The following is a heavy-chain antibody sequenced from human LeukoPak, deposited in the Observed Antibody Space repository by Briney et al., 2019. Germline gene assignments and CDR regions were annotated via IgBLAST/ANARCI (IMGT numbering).Heavy chain of an antibody. Sequence: GGSLRLSCAASGFTFSSYAMSWVRQAPGKGLEWVSAISGSGGSTYYADSVKGRFTISRDNSKNTLYLQMNSLRAEDTAVYYCAKGGYLDFWSGSRGRSYIDVWGKGTTVTVSS. CDR3: AKGGYLDFWSGSRGRSYIDV. J-gene: IGHJ6*03. D-gene: IGHD3-3*02. CDR1: GFTFSSYA. CDR2: ISGSGGST. V-gene: IGHV3-23*01.